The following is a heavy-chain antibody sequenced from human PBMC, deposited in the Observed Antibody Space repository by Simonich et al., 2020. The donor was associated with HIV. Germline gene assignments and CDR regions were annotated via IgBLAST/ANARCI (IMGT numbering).Heavy chain of an antibody. CDR3: ARGDPFFDY. V-gene: IGHV1-18*01. Sequence: QVQLVQSGAEVKKPGASVKVSCKASGYTFTNYGITWVRQAPGQGPEYMGWFRTSTGDTKYAQKYRGRVTMTTDTSTSTAYMELRSLRSDDTAVYYCARGDPFFDYWGQGALVTVSS. CDR2: FRTSTGDT. J-gene: IGHJ4*02. CDR1: GYTFTNYG.